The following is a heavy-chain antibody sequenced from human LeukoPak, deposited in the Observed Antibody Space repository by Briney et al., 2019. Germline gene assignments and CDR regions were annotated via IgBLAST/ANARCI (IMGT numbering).Heavy chain of an antibody. D-gene: IGHD2-2*01. J-gene: IGHJ6*02. Sequence: ASVKVSCKASGCTFAKYAIHWVRQAPGQRLEWMGGINAGNGNTRYSQKFQGGVTITRDTSASTAYMELSSLRSEDTAVYYCARSILVVPVASHYNYGVDVWGQGTTVTVSS. CDR2: INAGNGNT. V-gene: IGHV1-3*01. CDR3: ARSILVVPVASHYNYGVDV. CDR1: GCTFAKYA.